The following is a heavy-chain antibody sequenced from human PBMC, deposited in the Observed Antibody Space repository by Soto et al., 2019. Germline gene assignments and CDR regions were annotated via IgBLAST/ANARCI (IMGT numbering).Heavy chain of an antibody. CDR1: GGTFSTYA. D-gene: IGHD2-15*01. Sequence: QVQLVQSGAEVKKPGSSVKVSCKAPGGTFSTYAISWVLQAPVQGLEWMGGVIPIFGTPKYAQKFQGRVTITADESTSTGYMELRSLRSEDTAVYYCARSQGGSSSLDIYYYYYYGMDVWGQGTTVTVSS. V-gene: IGHV1-69*01. J-gene: IGHJ6*02. CDR2: VIPIFGTP. CDR3: ARSQGGSSSLDIYYYYYYGMDV.